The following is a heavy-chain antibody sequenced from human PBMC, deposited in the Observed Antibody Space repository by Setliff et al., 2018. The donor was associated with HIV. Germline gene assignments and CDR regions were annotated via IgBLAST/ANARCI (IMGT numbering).Heavy chain of an antibody. J-gene: IGHJ4*02. CDR1: GGSITRTPYY. D-gene: IGHD3-10*01. CDR3: ARLSGGMVPNY. Sequence: SETLSLTCTVSGGSITRTPYYWGWIRQPPGKGLEWIGSIHHTGITYDNPSLKSRVTISVDTSKNQISLRLSSVTAADTAVYYCARLSGGMVPNYWGQGTLVTVSS. V-gene: IGHV4-39*01. CDR2: IHHTGIT.